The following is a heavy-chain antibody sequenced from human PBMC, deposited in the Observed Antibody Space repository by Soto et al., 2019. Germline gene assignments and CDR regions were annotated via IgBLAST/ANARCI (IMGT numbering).Heavy chain of an antibody. V-gene: IGHV4-39*01. CDR3: ANGGDFGGANAFDI. Sequence: QLQLQESGPGLVKPSETLSLTCTVSGGSISSSSYYWGWIRQPPGKGLEWIGSIYYSGSTYYNPSLKSRVTISVDTSKNQFSLKLSSVTAADTAVYYCANGGDFGGANAFDIWGQGTMVTVSS. D-gene: IGHD2-21*02. CDR1: GGSISSSSYY. CDR2: IYYSGST. J-gene: IGHJ3*02.